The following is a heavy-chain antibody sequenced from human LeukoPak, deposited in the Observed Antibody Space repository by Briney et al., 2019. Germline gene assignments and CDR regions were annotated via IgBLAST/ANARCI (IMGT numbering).Heavy chain of an antibody. CDR2: IYSSGAT. Sequence: PGGSLRLSCAASGFTVSRNYVSWVRQAPGKGLEWVSVIYSSGATYYADSVKGRFTISRDNSKNMVYLQMSSLRAEDTALYYCARDGPALYAFDIWGQGAMVTVSS. V-gene: IGHV3-66*01. CDR3: ARDGPALYAFDI. J-gene: IGHJ3*02. CDR1: GFTVSRNY.